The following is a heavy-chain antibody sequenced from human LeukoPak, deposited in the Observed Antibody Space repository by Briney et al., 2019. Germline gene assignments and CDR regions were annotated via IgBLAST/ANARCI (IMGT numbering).Heavy chain of an antibody. D-gene: IGHD4-17*01. CDR1: GFTFSSYG. Sequence: PGGSLRLSCAASGFTFSSYGMHWVRPAPGKGLEWVAVISHDGSNKYYADSVKGRFTISRDNSKNTLYLQMNSLRAEDTAVYYCARTTYGDYGPSDYWGQGTLVTVSS. CDR2: ISHDGSNK. CDR3: ARTTYGDYGPSDY. J-gene: IGHJ4*02. V-gene: IGHV3-30*03.